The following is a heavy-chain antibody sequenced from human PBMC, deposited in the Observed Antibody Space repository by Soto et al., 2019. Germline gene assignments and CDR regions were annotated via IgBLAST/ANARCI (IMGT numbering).Heavy chain of an antibody. V-gene: IGHV1-18*01. D-gene: IGHD3-3*01. J-gene: IGHJ4*02. CDR3: ARAPIDFWSGRHDY. CDR1: GYTFTSYG. Sequence: QVQLVQSGAEVKKPGASVKVSCKASGYTFTSYGITWVRQAPGQGLEWMGWISAYNGNTNYAQKLKGRVTMTTDTSTRTAYMELRSLTSDDTAVYYCARAPIDFWSGRHDYWGQGTLVTVSS. CDR2: ISAYNGNT.